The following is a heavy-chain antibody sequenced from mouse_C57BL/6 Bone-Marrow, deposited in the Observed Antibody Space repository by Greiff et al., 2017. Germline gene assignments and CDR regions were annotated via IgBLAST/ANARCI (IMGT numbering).Heavy chain of an antibody. CDR2: SRNKANDYTT. CDR3: ARDAWSYDYYAMDY. V-gene: IGHV7-1*01. D-gene: IGHD1-1*01. CDR1: GFTFSDFY. Sequence: EVHLVESGGGLVQSGRSLRLSCATSGFTFSDFYMEWVRQAPGKGLEWIAASRNKANDYTTEYSASVKGRFIVSRDTSQSILYLQMNALRAEDTAIYYCARDAWSYDYYAMDYWGQGTSVTVSS. J-gene: IGHJ4*01.